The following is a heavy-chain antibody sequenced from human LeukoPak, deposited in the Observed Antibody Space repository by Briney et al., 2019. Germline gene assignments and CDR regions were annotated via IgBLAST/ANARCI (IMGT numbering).Heavy chain of an antibody. CDR3: ARGFGYCSSTSCYDGYYFDY. D-gene: IGHD2-2*01. CDR2: IIPIFGTA. V-gene: IGHV1-69*13. CDR1: GGTFSSYA. J-gene: IGHJ4*02. Sequence: SVKVSCKASGGTFSSYAISWVRQAPGQGLEWMGGIIPIFGTANYAQKFQGRVTITADESTSTAYMELSSLRSEDTAVYYCARGFGYCSSTSCYDGYYFDYWGQGTLVTVSS.